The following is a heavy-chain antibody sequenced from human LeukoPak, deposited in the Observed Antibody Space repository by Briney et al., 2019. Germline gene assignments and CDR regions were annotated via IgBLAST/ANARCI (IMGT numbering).Heavy chain of an antibody. Sequence: SETLSLTCSVSGGSISGSSYFWGWIRQPPEKGLEWIGSIYYSGSTYYNPSLKSRVAISIDTSKNQFSLKLTSVTAADTAVYYCAREANYYGSGSYFEGTFDYWGQGSLVTVSS. D-gene: IGHD3-10*01. V-gene: IGHV4-39*07. J-gene: IGHJ4*02. CDR1: GGSISGSSYF. CDR2: IYYSGST. CDR3: AREANYYGSGSYFEGTFDY.